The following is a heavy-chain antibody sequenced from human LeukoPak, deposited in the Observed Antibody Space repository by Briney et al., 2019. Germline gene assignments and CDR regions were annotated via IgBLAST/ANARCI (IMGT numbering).Heavy chain of an antibody. D-gene: IGHD3-3*01. CDR1: GFTFDDYA. CDR2: ISWNSGSI. CDR3: AKDTHHGAVTIFDHYFDY. Sequence: GGSLRLSCAASGFTFDDYAMHWVRQAPGKGLEWVSGISWNSGSIGYADSVKGRFTISRDNAKNSLYLQMNSLRAEDTALYYCAKDTHHGAVTIFDHYFDYWGQGTLVTVSS. V-gene: IGHV3-9*01. J-gene: IGHJ4*02.